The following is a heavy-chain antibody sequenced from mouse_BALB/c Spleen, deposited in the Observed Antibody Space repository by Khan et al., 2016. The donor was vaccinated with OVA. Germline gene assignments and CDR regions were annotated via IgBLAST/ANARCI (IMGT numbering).Heavy chain of an antibody. CDR3: LRDGAYYRNDGWFAY. CDR2: INPNNGYT. CDR1: GYTFSSYT. V-gene: IGHV1-4*01. D-gene: IGHD2-14*01. J-gene: IGHJ3*01. Sequence: QVQLQQSGAELARPGASVKMSCKTSGYTFSSYTIHWIKLRPGQGLEWIGYINPNNGYTNSNQKFKDKATLTADKSSTKVYMQMSSLTSDESAMYNGLRDGAYYRNDGWFAYWGQGTLVTVSA.